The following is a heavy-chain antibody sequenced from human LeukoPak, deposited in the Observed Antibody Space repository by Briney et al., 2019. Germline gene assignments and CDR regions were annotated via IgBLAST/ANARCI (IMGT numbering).Heavy chain of an antibody. Sequence: EASVKVSCKASGYTFTGYYMHWVRQAPGQGLEWMGWINPNSGGTNYAQKFQGRVTMTRDTSISTAYMELSRLRSDDTAVYYCGRGSRYYSSSWLAYDYWGQGTLVTVSS. D-gene: IGHD6-13*01. V-gene: IGHV1-2*02. CDR2: INPNSGGT. CDR3: GRGSRYYSSSWLAYDY. CDR1: GYTFTGYY. J-gene: IGHJ4*02.